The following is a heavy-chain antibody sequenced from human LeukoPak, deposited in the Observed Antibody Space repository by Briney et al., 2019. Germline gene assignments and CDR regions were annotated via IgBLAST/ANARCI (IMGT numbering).Heavy chain of an antibody. CDR2: IHRDGRT. Sequence: SETLSLTCGVSGGSISGTNWWSWVRQPPGQGLEWIGEIHRDGRTRYNPSLKSRVTMSMDYSENQFSLSVTPVTAADTAIYYCGKTDIYFNPIDYWGPGSLVTVSS. D-gene: IGHD3-9*01. J-gene: IGHJ4*02. CDR3: GKTDIYFNPIDY. V-gene: IGHV4-4*02. CDR1: GGSISGTNW.